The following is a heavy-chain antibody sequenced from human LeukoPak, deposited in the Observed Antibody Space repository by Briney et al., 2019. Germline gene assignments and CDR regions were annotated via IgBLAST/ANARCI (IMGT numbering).Heavy chain of an antibody. D-gene: IGHD5-12*01. CDR2: INHSGSTT. J-gene: IGHJ4*02. V-gene: IGHV4-34*01. CDR1: AESFSGYY. CDR3: ARKSGYARDY. Sequence: SEALSLTCAVYAESFSGYYWNWIRQPPGKGLEWIGEINHSGSTTNYNPSLKSRVTMSVDMSKNQFSLKLSSVTAADTAVYYCARKSGYARDYWGQGTLVTVSS.